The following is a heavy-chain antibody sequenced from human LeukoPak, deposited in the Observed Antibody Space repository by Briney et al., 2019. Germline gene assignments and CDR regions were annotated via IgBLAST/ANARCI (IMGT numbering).Heavy chain of an antibody. D-gene: IGHD2-2*01. CDR1: GYTFTTYW. CDR3: ARGHCSSTSCPGDAFDI. CDR2: IYPGDSDT. Sequence: GESLKISCKGSGYTFTTYWIAWVRQMPGKGLEWMGIIYPGDSDTRYSPSFQGQVTISADKSVSTAYLQWSRLKASDTAMYYCARGHCSSTSCPGDAFDIWGRGTMVTVSS. V-gene: IGHV5-51*01. J-gene: IGHJ3*02.